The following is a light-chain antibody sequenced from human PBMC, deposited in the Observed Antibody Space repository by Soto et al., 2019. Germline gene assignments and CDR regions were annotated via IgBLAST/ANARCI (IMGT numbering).Light chain of an antibody. CDR2: GAS. CDR1: QSISSN. CDR3: QQYDKWPIT. V-gene: IGKV3-15*01. Sequence: EIVMTQSPATLSVSPGESATLSCRASQSISSNLGWYQQKPGQAPRLLIYGASTRAIGIPARFSGSGSGTEFTLTISSLQSEDFAVYYCQQYDKWPITFGQGTRLEIK. J-gene: IGKJ5*01.